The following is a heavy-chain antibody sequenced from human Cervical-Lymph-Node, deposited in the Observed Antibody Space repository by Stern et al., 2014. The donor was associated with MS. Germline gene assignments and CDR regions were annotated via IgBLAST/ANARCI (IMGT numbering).Heavy chain of an antibody. J-gene: IGHJ5*02. CDR1: WASIPSYY. CDR2: IYYSGTT. Sequence: QVQLVQSGPGLLRPSETLSLTCTVSWASIPSYYWSWIRQPPGKGLEWIGYIYYSGTTNYNASLKGRVAISIDTSKTQFSLRLSSVTAADTAVYYCARATDLWGQGTLVTVSS. V-gene: IGHV4-59*01. CDR3: ARATDL.